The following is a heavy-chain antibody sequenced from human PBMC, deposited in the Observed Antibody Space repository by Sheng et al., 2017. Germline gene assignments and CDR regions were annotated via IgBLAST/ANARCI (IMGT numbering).Heavy chain of an antibody. CDR1: GFTFSDYY. J-gene: IGHJ5*02. CDR3: ARESGGGGGFLDVGRTEGTSRTYRLTYGRVSTTVPDP. Sequence: QVQLVESGGGLVKPGGSLRLSCAASGFTFSDYYMTWIRQAPGKGLEWVSYISSSGSAIYYADSVKGRFIISRDNTKNSLFLQMNSLRADDTAVYYCARESGGGGGFLDVGRTEGTSRTYRLTYGRVSTTVPDP. CDR2: ISSSGSAI. D-gene: IGHD2-2*01. V-gene: IGHV3-11*04.